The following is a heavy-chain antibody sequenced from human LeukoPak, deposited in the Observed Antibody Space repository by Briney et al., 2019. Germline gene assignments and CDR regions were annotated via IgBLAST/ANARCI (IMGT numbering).Heavy chain of an antibody. Sequence: SETLSLTCTVSGDSMISYYWSWIRQPPGKGLEWIGYIHYSGSTNYNPSLKSRVTISVDTSKNQSSLKLSSVTAADTAMYYCARAPLALIVFDIWGQGTMVTVSS. V-gene: IGHV4-59*01. J-gene: IGHJ3*02. D-gene: IGHD2-21*01. CDR2: IHYSGST. CDR3: ARAPLALIVFDI. CDR1: GDSMISYY.